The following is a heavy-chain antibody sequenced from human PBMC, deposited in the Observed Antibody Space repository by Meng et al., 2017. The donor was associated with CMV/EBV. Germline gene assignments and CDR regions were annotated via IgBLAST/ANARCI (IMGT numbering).Heavy chain of an antibody. CDR2: IYSGGST. Sequence: GGSLRLSCAASGFTVSSNYMSWVRQAPGKGLEWVSVIYSGGSTYYADSVKGRFTISRDNSKNTLYLQLNSLRAEDTAVYYCARDHVRAGYYYYGMDVWGQRTTVTVSS. CDR1: GFTVSSNY. CDR3: ARDHVRAGYYYYGMDV. V-gene: IGHV3-66*02. D-gene: IGHD1-14*01. J-gene: IGHJ6*02.